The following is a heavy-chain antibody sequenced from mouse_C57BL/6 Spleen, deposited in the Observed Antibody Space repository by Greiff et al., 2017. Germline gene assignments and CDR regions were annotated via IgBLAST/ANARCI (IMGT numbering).Heavy chain of an antibody. V-gene: IGHV5-6*01. J-gene: IGHJ4*01. Sequence: EVKLQESGGDLVKPGGSLKLSCAASGFTFSSYGMSWVRQTPDKRLEWVATISSGGSYTYYPESVKGRFTISRDNAKNTLYLQMSSLKSEDTAMYYCARHDYDSVMDYWGQGTSVTVSS. CDR3: ARHDYDSVMDY. D-gene: IGHD2-13*01. CDR1: GFTFSSYG. CDR2: ISSGGSYT.